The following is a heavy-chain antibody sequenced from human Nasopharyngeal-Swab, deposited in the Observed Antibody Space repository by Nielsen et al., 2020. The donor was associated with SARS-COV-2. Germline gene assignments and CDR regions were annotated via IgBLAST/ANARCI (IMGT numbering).Heavy chain of an antibody. CDR1: GFTFSSYA. Sequence: GESLKISCAASGFTFSSYAMSWVRQAPGKGLEWVSSISSSSSYMYYADSVKGRFTISRDNAKNSVYLQMNSLRAEDTAVYYCVRDRLNGGGMDVWGQGTTVTVSS. CDR3: VRDRLNGGGMDV. J-gene: IGHJ6*02. D-gene: IGHD3-9*01. CDR2: ISSSSSYM. V-gene: IGHV3-21*01.